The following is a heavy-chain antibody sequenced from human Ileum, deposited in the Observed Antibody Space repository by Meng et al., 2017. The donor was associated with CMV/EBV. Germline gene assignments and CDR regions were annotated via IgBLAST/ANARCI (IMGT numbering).Heavy chain of an antibody. J-gene: IGHJ4*02. Sequence: QVKLQQWGAGLLKPSETLSLTCAVYGGSFSGYYWSWIRQPPGKGLEWIAEVSHSGVTNYNPSLKSRVTISIDTSKNQFSLHLSSVTAADTAVYYCAREPPFVPADSWGQGTLVTVSS. V-gene: IGHV4-34*02. CDR2: VSHSGVT. CDR3: AREPPFVPADS. CDR1: GGSFSGYY. D-gene: IGHD2-21*01.